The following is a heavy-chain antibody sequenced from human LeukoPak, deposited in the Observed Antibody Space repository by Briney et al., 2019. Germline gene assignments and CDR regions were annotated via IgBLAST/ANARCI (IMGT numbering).Heavy chain of an antibody. Sequence: GGSLRLSCAASGFTFSSYSINWVRQAPGKGLEWVSSISSSGSAIYYADSVKGRFTISRDNAKSSLYLQMNSLRAEDTAVYYCARDYHGDYYFDYWGQGTLVTVSS. V-gene: IGHV3-48*01. J-gene: IGHJ4*02. D-gene: IGHD4-17*01. CDR3: ARDYHGDYYFDY. CDR2: ISSSGSAI. CDR1: GFTFSSYS.